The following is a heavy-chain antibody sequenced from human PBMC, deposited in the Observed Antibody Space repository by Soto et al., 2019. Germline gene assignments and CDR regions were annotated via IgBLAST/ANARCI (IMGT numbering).Heavy chain of an antibody. J-gene: IGHJ3*02. CDR1: GGSFSGYY. CDR2: INHSGST. V-gene: IGHV4-34*01. Sequence: QVQLQQWGAGLLKPSETLSLTCAVYGGSFSGYYWSWIRQPPGKGLEWIGEINHSGSTNYNPSLKSRVTISVDTSKNQFSLKLSSVTAADTAVYYCARPYYPGRRPYGSGHRREAPFDIWGQGTMVTVSS. CDR3: ARPYYPGRRPYGSGHRREAPFDI. D-gene: IGHD3-10*01.